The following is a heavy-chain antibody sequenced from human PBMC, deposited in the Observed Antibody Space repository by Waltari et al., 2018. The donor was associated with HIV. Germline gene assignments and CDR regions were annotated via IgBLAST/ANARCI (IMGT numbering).Heavy chain of an antibody. J-gene: IGHJ4*02. CDR1: GFTFSSSA. D-gene: IGHD2-21*01. CDR2: ISGSGGST. Sequence: EVQLLESGGGLVQPGGSLRLSCAASGFTFSSSAMSWVRQAPGKGREWVSFISGSGGSTYYADSVKGRFTISRDNSKNTLYLQMNSLRAEDTAVYYCAKDNRDPLGTLWYWGQGTLVTVSS. V-gene: IGHV3-23*01. CDR3: AKDNRDPLGTLWY.